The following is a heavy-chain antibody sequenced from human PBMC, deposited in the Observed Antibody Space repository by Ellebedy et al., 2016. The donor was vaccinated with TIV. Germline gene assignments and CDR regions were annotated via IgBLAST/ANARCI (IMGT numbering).Heavy chain of an antibody. D-gene: IGHD1-26*01. Sequence: GESLKISXVASGFPFSAYAMSWVRPAPGKGLEWVSAFGGTLGPTYYADSVKGRFTISRDDAENSLYLQMNSLRDEDTAVYYCARGGAGFDSMNRELSFDSWGQGTLVTVSS. CDR3: ARGGAGFDSMNRELSFDS. J-gene: IGHJ4*02. CDR2: FGGTLGPT. V-gene: IGHV3-23*01. CDR1: GFPFSAYA.